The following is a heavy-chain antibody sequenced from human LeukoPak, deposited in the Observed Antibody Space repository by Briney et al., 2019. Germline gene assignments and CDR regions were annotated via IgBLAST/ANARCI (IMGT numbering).Heavy chain of an antibody. CDR1: GFTFSSYG. CDR2: ISYDGSNK. CDR3: AKDNGSGSSYYYYYGMDV. D-gene: IGHD3-10*01. J-gene: IGHJ6*02. Sequence: GRSLRLSCAASGFTFSSYGMQRVRQAPGKGLEWVAVISYDGSNKYYADSVKGRFTISRDNSKNTLYLQMNSLRAEDTAVYYCAKDNGSGSSYYYYYGMDVWGQGTTVTVSS. V-gene: IGHV3-30*18.